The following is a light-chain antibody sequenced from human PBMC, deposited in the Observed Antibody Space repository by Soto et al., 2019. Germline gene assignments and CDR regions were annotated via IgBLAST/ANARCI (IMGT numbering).Light chain of an antibody. CDR3: SSYRTGGPFV. CDR1: SSNIGAEYD. Sequence: QSVLTQPPSVSGAPGQRVAISCTGSSSNIGAEYDVHWYQQLPGTAPKRLIYGDNNRPSGVPDRFSGSKSGNTASLTISGLQAEDEADYYCSSYRTGGPFVFGTGTKLTVL. CDR2: GDN. V-gene: IGLV1-40*01. J-gene: IGLJ1*01.